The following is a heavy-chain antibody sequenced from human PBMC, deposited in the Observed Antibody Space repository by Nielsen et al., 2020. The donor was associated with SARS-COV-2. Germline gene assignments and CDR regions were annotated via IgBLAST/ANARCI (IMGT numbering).Heavy chain of an antibody. Sequence: GESLKISCAASGFTFSSYAMHWVRQAPGKGLEWVAVISYDGSNKYYADSVKGRFTISRDNSKNTLYLQMNSLRAEDTAVYYCARAVDFYFDYWGQGTLVTVSS. CDR3: ARAVDFYFDY. D-gene: IGHD5-12*01. V-gene: IGHV3-30-3*01. J-gene: IGHJ4*02. CDR1: GFTFSSYA. CDR2: ISYDGSNK.